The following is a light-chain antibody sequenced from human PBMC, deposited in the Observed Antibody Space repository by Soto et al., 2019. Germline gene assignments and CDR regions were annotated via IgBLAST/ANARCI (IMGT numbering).Light chain of an antibody. CDR3: CSYAGSSTFLYV. CDR2: EGS. Sequence: QLVLTQPASVSGSPGQSITISCTGTSSDVGSYNLVSWYQQHPGKAPKLMIYEGSKRPSGVSNRFSGSKSGNTASLTISGLQAEDEADYYCCSYAGSSTFLYVFGTGTKLTVL. CDR1: SSDVGSYNL. J-gene: IGLJ1*01. V-gene: IGLV2-23*03.